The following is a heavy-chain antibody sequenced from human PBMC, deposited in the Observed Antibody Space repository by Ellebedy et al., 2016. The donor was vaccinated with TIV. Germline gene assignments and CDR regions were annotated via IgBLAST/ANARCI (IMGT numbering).Heavy chain of an antibody. CDR3: ARGIKKDYDFWSGYSTSPDYYYGMDV. D-gene: IGHD3-3*01. CDR1: GYTFTSYD. CDR2: MNPNSGNT. V-gene: IGHV1-8*01. J-gene: IGHJ6*02. Sequence: AASVKVSCKASGYTFTSYDINWVRQATGEGLEWMGWMNPNSGNTGYAHKFQGRVTMTRNTSTSTAYLELSSLRSEDTAVYYCARGIKKDYDFWSGYSTSPDYYYGMDVWGQGTTVTVSS.